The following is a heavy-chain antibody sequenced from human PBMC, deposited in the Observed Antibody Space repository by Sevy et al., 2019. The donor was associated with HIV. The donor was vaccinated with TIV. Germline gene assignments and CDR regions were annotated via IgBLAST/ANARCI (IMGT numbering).Heavy chain of an antibody. CDR2: IKEDGSEK. CDR3: ARGGATTDY. Sequence: GGSLRLSCAASGLSFSSYWMSWVRQAPGKGLEWVANIKEDGSEKYYVDSVKGRFIISRDNAKNSLYLQMNSLRAEDTAVYYCARGGATTDYWGQGTLATVSS. V-gene: IGHV3-7*01. D-gene: IGHD1-26*01. J-gene: IGHJ4*02. CDR1: GLSFSSYW.